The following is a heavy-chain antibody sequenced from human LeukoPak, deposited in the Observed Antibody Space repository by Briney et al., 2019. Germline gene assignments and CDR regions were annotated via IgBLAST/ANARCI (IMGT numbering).Heavy chain of an antibody. D-gene: IGHD3-10*01. J-gene: IGHJ6*03. CDR1: GFTFSSYS. CDR2: ISSSSSYI. CDR3: ARFPPLRRPPITNMDV. V-gene: IGHV3-21*01. Sequence: NPGGSLRLSCAASGFTFSSYSMNWVRQAPGKGLEWVSSISSSSSYIYYADSVKGRFTISRDNAKNSLYLQMNSLRAEDTAVYYCARFPPLRRPPITNMDVWGKGTTVTVSS.